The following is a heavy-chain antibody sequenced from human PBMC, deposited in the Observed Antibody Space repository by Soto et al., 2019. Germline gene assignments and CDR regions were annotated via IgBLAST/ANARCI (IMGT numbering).Heavy chain of an antibody. CDR1: GCTFNKYA. J-gene: IGHJ4*02. CDR2: IIPLFGTA. Sequence: AVKVSCKASGCTFNKYAIDWVRQAPGQGLEWMGGIIPLFGTANYAQKFQGRVTITADEATSTAYMELSRLRSEDTAVYYCARQFDYDTSGYYYAYWGQGTLVTVSS. CDR3: ARQFDYDTSGYYYAY. D-gene: IGHD3-22*01. V-gene: IGHV1-69*13.